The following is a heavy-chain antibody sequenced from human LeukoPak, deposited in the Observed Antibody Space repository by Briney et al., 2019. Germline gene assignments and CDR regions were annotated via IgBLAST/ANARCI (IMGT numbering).Heavy chain of an antibody. CDR1: GFTVSSNY. V-gene: IGHV4-30-4*08. J-gene: IGHJ4*02. CDR3: VREILYCSGGSCYRGPFDN. Sequence: LRLSCAASGFTVSSNYMSWVRQPPGKGLEWIGYIFHRGGTSYNPSLKSRILFSVDTSQNQFSLKLNSVTAADTAVYYCVREILYCSGGSCYRGPFDNWGQGTLVTVSA. CDR2: IFHRGGT. D-gene: IGHD2-15*01.